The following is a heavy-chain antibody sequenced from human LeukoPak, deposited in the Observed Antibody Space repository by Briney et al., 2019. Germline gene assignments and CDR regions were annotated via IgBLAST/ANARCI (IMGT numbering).Heavy chain of an antibody. D-gene: IGHD6-13*01. CDR2: IYYSGST. J-gene: IGHJ4*02. CDR3: ARDKSWYSY. Sequence: PSETLSLTCTVSGGSISSYYWSWIRQPPGKVLEWIGYIYYSGSTNYNPSLKSRVTISVDTSKNQFSLKLSSVTAADTAVYYCARDKSWYSYWGQGTLVTVSS. V-gene: IGHV4-59*01. CDR1: GGSISSYY.